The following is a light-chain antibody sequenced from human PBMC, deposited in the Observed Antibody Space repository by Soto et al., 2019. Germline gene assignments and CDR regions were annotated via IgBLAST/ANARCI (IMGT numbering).Light chain of an antibody. Sequence: QSALTQPASVSGSPGQSITISCTGTSSDVGGYNYVSWYQQHPGKAPKLMIYDVSNRPSGVSNRFSGSKSGNTVSLSISGLQAEDEADYHCSSYTSSSTLVFGTGTKVTVL. CDR2: DVS. CDR3: SSYTSSSTLV. J-gene: IGLJ1*01. V-gene: IGLV2-14*01. CDR1: SSDVGGYNY.